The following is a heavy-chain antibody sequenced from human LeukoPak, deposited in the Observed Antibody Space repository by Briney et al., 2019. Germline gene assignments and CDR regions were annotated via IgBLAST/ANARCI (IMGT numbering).Heavy chain of an antibody. J-gene: IGHJ4*02. D-gene: IGHD2-15*01. Sequence: PGGSLRLSCAASGFTVSSYWIHWVHQAPGKGLVWVSLIRRDGTTSFAASVQGRFTISRDNARNTLYLQMNSLAAEDTAVYYCARDAGQATPFDYWGPGTLVTVSS. CDR1: GFTVSSYW. V-gene: IGHV3-74*01. CDR2: IRRDGTT. CDR3: ARDAGQATPFDY.